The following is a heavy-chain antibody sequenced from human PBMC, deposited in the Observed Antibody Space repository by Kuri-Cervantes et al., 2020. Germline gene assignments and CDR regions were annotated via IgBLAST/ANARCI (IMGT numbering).Heavy chain of an antibody. D-gene: IGHD1-1*01. J-gene: IGHJ4*02. Sequence: GESLKIPCAGSGFTFSSYWMSWVRQAPGKGLEWVANIKQDGSEKYYVDPVKGRFTISRDNAKNSLYLQMNSLRAEDTAVYYCAKDGLPGGFDYWGQGTLVTVSS. CDR2: IKQDGSEK. V-gene: IGHV3-7*03. CDR3: AKDGLPGGFDY. CDR1: GFTFSSYW.